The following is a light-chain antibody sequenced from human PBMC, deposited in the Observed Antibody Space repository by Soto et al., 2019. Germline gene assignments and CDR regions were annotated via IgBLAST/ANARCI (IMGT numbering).Light chain of an antibody. CDR3: QQYGRSPWT. Sequence: ELVMTQSPATLSVYSVARANLSCRASQSVSSNLAWYQHKPGQAPRLLIYGASTRATGIPARFSGSGSGTDFTLTISGLEPEDFAVYYCQQYGRSPWTCGQGTKGDIK. J-gene: IGKJ1*01. V-gene: IGKV3-15*01. CDR1: QSVSSN. CDR2: GAS.